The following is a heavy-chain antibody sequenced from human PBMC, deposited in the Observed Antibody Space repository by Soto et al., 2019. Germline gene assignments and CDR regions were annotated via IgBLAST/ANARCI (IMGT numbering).Heavy chain of an antibody. Sequence: QVQLQESGPGLVKPSQTLSLTCTVSGGSISSGGYYWSWIRQHPGKGLEWIGYIYYSGSTYYNPSLKSRVTISVDTSKNQFSLKLSSVTAADTAVYYCARQNIVVVPAAIRSFDPWGQGTLVTVSS. CDR3: ARQNIVVVPAAIRSFDP. D-gene: IGHD2-2*01. J-gene: IGHJ5*02. CDR2: IYYSGST. CDR1: GGSISSGGYY. V-gene: IGHV4-31*03.